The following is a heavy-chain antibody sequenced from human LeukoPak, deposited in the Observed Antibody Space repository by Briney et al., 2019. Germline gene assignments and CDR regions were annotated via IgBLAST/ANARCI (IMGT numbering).Heavy chain of an antibody. Sequence: ASVKVSCKASGYTFASYYMHWVRQAPGQGLEWMGIINPSGGSTSYAQKFQGRVTMTRDTSTSTVYMELSSLRSEDTAVYYCARDGPRIAALGEDFDYWGQGTLVTVSS. V-gene: IGHV1-46*01. J-gene: IGHJ4*02. D-gene: IGHD6-6*01. CDR1: GYTFASYY. CDR2: INPSGGST. CDR3: ARDGPRIAALGEDFDY.